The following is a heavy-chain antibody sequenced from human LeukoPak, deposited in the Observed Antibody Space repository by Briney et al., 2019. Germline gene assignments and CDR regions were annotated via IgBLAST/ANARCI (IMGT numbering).Heavy chain of an antibody. V-gene: IGHV3-48*03. Sequence: PGGSLRLSCAASGFTFSSYEMNWVRQAPGKGLEWVSYISSSGSTIYYADSVKGRFTISRDNAKNSLYLQMNSLRAEDTAVYYCARDLPRRWELPPINDAFDIWGQGTMVTVSS. J-gene: IGHJ3*02. D-gene: IGHD1-26*01. CDR1: GFTFSSYE. CDR2: ISSSGSTI. CDR3: ARDLPRRWELPPINDAFDI.